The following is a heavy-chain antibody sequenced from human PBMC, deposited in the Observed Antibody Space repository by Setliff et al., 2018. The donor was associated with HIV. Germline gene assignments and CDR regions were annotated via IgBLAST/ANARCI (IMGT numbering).Heavy chain of an antibody. D-gene: IGHD2-8*01. V-gene: IGHV4-59*08. CDR1: GGSISSHY. CDR3: ARHSPNVGVRGDAFDI. J-gene: IGHJ3*02. CDR2: IHYSGAT. Sequence: KPSETLSLTCTVSGGSISSHYWIWIRQPPGKGLEWIGYIHYSGATNYNPSLKSRVTISLDTSRTQFSLRLSSVTAADTAVYCCARHSPNVGVRGDAFDIWGQGTVVTVSS.